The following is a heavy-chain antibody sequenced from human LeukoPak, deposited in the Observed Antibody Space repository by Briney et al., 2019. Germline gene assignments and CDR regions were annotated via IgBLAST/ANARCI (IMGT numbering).Heavy chain of an antibody. D-gene: IGHD2-21*01. CDR2: ISAYIGNT. CDR1: GYTFTSYG. V-gene: IGHV1-18*01. CDR3: ARSIANTGFYSY. J-gene: IGHJ4*02. Sequence: GASVKGSCKASGYTFTSYGISWVRQAPGQGLEWMGWISAYIGNTNYAQKLQGRVTMTTDTSTSTAYMELRSLRSDDTAVYYCARSIANTGFYSYWGQGTLVTVSS.